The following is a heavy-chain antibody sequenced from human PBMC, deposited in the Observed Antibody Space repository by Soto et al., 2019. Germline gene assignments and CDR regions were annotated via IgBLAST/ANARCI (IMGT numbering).Heavy chain of an antibody. CDR2: IDSDGSTT. CDR3: ARPGYSNYGPGVDV. Sequence: EVQLVESGGGLVQPGGSLRLSCAASGFTFSVYWMHWVRQAPGKGLVWVSRIDSDGSTTSYAYSVKGRFTTSRDNAKSTLYLQMNSLRAEDTAVYYCARPGYSNYGPGVDVWGQGTTVTVSS. D-gene: IGHD4-4*01. CDR1: GFTFSVYW. V-gene: IGHV3-74*01. J-gene: IGHJ6*02.